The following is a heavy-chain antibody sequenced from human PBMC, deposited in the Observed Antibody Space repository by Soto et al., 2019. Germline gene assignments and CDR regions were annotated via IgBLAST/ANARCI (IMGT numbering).Heavy chain of an antibody. CDR3: ARGSAVSDAFDI. Sequence: QVQLVESGGGVVQPGRSLRLSCAASGFTFSSYGMHWVRQAPGKGLEWVAVIWYDGSNKYYADSVKGRFTISRDNSKNTLYLQMNSLRAEDTAVYYCARGSAVSDAFDIWGQGPMVTVSS. D-gene: IGHD4-17*01. J-gene: IGHJ3*02. CDR1: GFTFSSYG. V-gene: IGHV3-33*01. CDR2: IWYDGSNK.